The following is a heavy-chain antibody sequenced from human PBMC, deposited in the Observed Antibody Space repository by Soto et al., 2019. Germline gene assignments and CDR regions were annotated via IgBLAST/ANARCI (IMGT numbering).Heavy chain of an antibody. CDR1: AFTVSSYS. Sequence: PGGSLRLSCAASAFTVSSYSMSWVRQARGQGLEWVSVLSRTGSADFAASVEGRYIISRDSSKNTLYLQMSRLSAEDTAVYSCTRGPSSSYHYFDYWGQVTLVTVSS. V-gene: IGHV3-66*01. D-gene: IGHD6-13*01. J-gene: IGHJ4*02. CDR2: LSRTGSA. CDR3: TRGPSSSYHYFDY.